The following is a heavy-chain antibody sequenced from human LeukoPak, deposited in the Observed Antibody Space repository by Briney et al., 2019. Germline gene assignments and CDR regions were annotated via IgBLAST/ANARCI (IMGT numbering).Heavy chain of an antibody. J-gene: IGHJ4*02. D-gene: IGHD6-13*01. CDR1: GVSISGYY. Sequence: SETLSLTCTVSGVSISGYYWSWIRQPPGKGLEWIGYISYSGDTNYNPSLKSRVTISLDTSKNQFSLKLRSVTAADTAVYYCSRGAAAAGTSVRYWGQGTLVTVSS. CDR3: SRGAAAAGTSVRY. CDR2: ISYSGDT. V-gene: IGHV4-59*01.